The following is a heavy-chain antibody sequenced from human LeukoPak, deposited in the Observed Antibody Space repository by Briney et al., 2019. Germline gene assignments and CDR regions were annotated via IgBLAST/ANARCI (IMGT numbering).Heavy chain of an antibody. CDR3: AETNTQDWFDP. CDR1: GGSISSTNYY. J-gene: IGHJ5*02. D-gene: IGHD1-1*01. CDR2: IYYSGET. Sequence: SETLSLTCRVSGGSISSTNYYWGWIRQPPGKGLKWIASIYYSGETFYNPSLESRVAISVDTSSNEVFLDLFSVTAADTAMYYCAETNTQDWFDPWGRGTLVTVSS. V-gene: IGHV4-39*07.